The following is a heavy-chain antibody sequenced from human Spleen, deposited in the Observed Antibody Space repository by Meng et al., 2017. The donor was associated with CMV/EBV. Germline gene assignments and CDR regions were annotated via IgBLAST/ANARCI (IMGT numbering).Heavy chain of an antibody. CDR3: AKSRGYYVSWFDP. Sequence: QFPLQQWAARLLKPSATLSLTCAVYFGSFSTYYWTWIRQPPGKGLEWIGEINHSGSANYNPSLKSRVTISVDMSKNQFSLKLTSVTAADTAVYYCAKSRGYYVSWFDPWGQGTLVTVSS. CDR1: FGSFSTYY. CDR2: INHSGSA. J-gene: IGHJ5*02. V-gene: IGHV4-34*01. D-gene: IGHD3-22*01.